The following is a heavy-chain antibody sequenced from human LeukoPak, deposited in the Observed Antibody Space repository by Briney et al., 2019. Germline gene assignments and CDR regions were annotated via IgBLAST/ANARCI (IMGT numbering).Heavy chain of an antibody. Sequence: KSSETLSLTCTVSAGSISSSDYYWGWIRQSPWKGLEGIGMISYIGNTHYNPSLKSRVTISVDTSKHHFSLRLSSVTAADPAVYFCSRLTHSYYSDTSGYYPYYYMDVWGEGTTVTVSS. CDR2: ISYIGNT. J-gene: IGHJ6*03. V-gene: IGHV4-39*02. CDR1: AGSISSSDYY. D-gene: IGHD3-22*01. CDR3: SRLTHSYYSDTSGYYPYYYMDV.